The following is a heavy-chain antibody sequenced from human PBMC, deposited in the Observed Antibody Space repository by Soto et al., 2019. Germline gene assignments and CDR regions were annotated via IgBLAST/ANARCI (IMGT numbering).Heavy chain of an antibody. CDR2: ISYDGSNK. Sequence: QVQLVESGGGVVQPGRSLRLSCAASGFTFSSYGMHWVRQAPGKGLEWVAVISYDGSNKYYADSVKGRFTISRDNSKNTLYLQMNRLRAEDTAVYYCAKDQMHYGDYGSFDYWGQGTLVTVSS. J-gene: IGHJ4*02. D-gene: IGHD4-17*01. CDR1: GFTFSSYG. CDR3: AKDQMHYGDYGSFDY. V-gene: IGHV3-30*18.